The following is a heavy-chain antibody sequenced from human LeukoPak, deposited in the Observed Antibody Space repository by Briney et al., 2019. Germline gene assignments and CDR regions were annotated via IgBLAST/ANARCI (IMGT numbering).Heavy chain of an antibody. D-gene: IGHD3-10*01. CDR2: ISAYNGNT. Sequence: ASVKVSCKASGYTFTSYGISWVRQAPGQGLEWMGRISAYNGNTNYAQKLQGRVTMTTDTSASTAYMELRSLRSDDTAVYYCAREVLLWFRESLSLDYWGQGTLVTVSS. J-gene: IGHJ4*02. V-gene: IGHV1-18*01. CDR1: GYTFTSYG. CDR3: AREVLLWFRESLSLDY.